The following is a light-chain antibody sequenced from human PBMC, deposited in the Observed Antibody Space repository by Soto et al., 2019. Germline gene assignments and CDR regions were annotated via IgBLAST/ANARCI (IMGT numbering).Light chain of an antibody. Sequence: QSALTQPASVSGSPGQTITISCTGTSSDVGGYNYLSWYQQHPGKAPKVMIYEVSNRPSGVYTRFSGSKSGNTASLTISGLQAEDEADYFCSSYTTSGTPVFGGGTQLTVL. J-gene: IGLJ3*02. V-gene: IGLV2-14*01. CDR2: EVS. CDR1: SSDVGGYNY. CDR3: SSYTTSGTPV.